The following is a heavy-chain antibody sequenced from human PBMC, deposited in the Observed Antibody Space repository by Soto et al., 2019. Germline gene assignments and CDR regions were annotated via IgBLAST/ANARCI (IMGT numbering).Heavy chain of an antibody. Sequence: LRLSCAASGFTSSSYAMSWVRQAPGKGLEWVSAISGSGGSTYYADSVKGRFTISRDNSKNTLYLQMNSLRAEDTAVYYCAKDQFFSGSGSYYEAPYGMDVWGQGTTVTVSS. CDR2: ISGSGGST. D-gene: IGHD3-10*01. J-gene: IGHJ6*02. CDR1: GFTSSSYA. V-gene: IGHV3-23*01. CDR3: AKDQFFSGSGSYYEAPYGMDV.